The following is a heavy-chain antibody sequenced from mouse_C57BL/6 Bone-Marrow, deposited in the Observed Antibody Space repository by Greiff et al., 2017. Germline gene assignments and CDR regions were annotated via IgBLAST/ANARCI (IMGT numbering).Heavy chain of an antibody. CDR3: ARTSMITTLYYYAMDY. V-gene: IGHV1-55*01. D-gene: IGHD2-4*01. CDR2: IYPGSGST. Sequence: VQLQQPGAELVKPGASVKMSCKASGYTFTSYWITWVKQRPGQGLEWIGDIYPGSGSTNYNEKFKSKATLTVDTSSSTAYMQLSSLTSEDSAVYYCARTSMITTLYYYAMDYWGQGTSVTVSS. J-gene: IGHJ4*01. CDR1: GYTFTSYW.